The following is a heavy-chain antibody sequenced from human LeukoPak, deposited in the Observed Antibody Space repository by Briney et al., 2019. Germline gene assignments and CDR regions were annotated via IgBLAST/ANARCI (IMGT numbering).Heavy chain of an antibody. V-gene: IGHV1-2*02. CDR3: ARHTDSSSWYGTYEFWRPDSWFDP. Sequence: GASVKVSCKASGYTFTGYYMHWVRQAPGQGLEWMGWINPNSGGTNYAQKFQGRVTMTRDTSISTAYMELRSLRSDDTAVYYCARHTDSSSWYGTYEFWRPDSWFDPWGQGTLVTVSS. CDR1: GYTFTGYY. J-gene: IGHJ5*02. CDR2: INPNSGGT. D-gene: IGHD6-13*01.